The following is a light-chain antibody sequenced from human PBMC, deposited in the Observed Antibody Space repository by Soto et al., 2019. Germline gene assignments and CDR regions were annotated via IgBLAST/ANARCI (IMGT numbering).Light chain of an antibody. V-gene: IGKV3-20*01. J-gene: IGKJ4*01. CDR3: QQYGSSPLT. CDR2: GAS. Sequence: EIVLTQSPGTLSLAPGERATLSCRASQSVSSNYLAWYQQKPGQAPRLLICGASSRATGIPDRFSGSGYGTDFTLTISRLEPEDFAVYYCQQYGSSPLTFGGGTKVEIK. CDR1: QSVSSNY.